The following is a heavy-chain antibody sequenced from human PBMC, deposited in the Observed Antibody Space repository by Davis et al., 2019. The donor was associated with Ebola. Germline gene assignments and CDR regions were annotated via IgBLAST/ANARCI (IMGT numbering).Heavy chain of an antibody. CDR3: AKGFSSGWHWYFDL. D-gene: IGHD6-19*01. CDR1: GFTFSSYA. Sequence: GESLKISCAASGFTFSSYAMSWVRQAPGKGLEWVSAVGGSGDSTYYADSVKGRFTVSRDNSKNTLYLQMNSLRAEDTAVYFCAKGFSSGWHWYFDLWGRGTLVTVSS. J-gene: IGHJ2*01. CDR2: VGGSGDST. V-gene: IGHV3-23*01.